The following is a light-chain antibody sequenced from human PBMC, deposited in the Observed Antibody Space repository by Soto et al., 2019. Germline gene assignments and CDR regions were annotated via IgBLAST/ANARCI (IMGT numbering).Light chain of an antibody. J-gene: IGKJ1*01. Sequence: EIVLTQSPGTLSLSPGERATLSCRASQSVSSSSLAWYQQKRGQAPRLLIHDASSRATGIPDRFSGSGSGTDFTLTISRLEPEDFAVYYCQQYGGSPRTFGQGTKLDIK. CDR3: QQYGGSPRT. CDR2: DAS. V-gene: IGKV3-20*01. CDR1: QSVSSSS.